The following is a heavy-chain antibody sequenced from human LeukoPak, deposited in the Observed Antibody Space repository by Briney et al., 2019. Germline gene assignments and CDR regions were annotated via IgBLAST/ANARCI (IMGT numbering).Heavy chain of an antibody. J-gene: IGHJ5*02. V-gene: IGHV4-59*08. CDR1: GGSISSFY. Sequence: SETLSLTCTVSGGSISSFYWTWIRQPPGKGLEWIGYISYSGSTSYNPSLKSRVTMSVDTSKNQFSLKLTSVTAADTAVYYCARQGGYGSGPGSWGQGTLVTVSP. CDR3: ARQGGYGSGPGS. CDR2: ISYSGST. D-gene: IGHD3-10*01.